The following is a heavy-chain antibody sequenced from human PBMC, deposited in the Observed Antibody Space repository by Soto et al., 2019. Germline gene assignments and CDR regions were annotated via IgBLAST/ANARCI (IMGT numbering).Heavy chain of an antibody. V-gene: IGHV1-3*01. J-gene: IGHJ3*01. Sequence: QVQLVQSGAELKKPGASVNISCTASGFSFSDNLIHWVRQAPGQGLEWMGWLNPDTGNTNYSETFQGRGHIARSSTASIAYLELSDPAIEDPALYFCARDRHSVGSRANYAFDVWGQGTMVTVSS. D-gene: IGHD5-18*01. CDR2: LNPDTGNT. CDR3: ARDRHSVGSRANYAFDV. CDR1: GFSFSDNL.